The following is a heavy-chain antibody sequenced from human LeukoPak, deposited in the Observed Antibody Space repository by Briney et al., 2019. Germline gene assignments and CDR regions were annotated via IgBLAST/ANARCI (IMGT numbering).Heavy chain of an antibody. Sequence: PGVALRLSCAASGFTFSTYAMSWVRQAPGKGLEWVSDIMGNGCRTYYADSVKGRFTISRDNSKNTVDLLMNSLRAEDTAIYYCARDVPYYYDSSGYYSPFDCWGQGTLVTVSS. D-gene: IGHD3-22*01. V-gene: IGHV3-23*01. CDR3: ARDVPYYYDSSGYYSPFDC. CDR2: IMGNGCRT. CDR1: GFTFSTYA. J-gene: IGHJ4*02.